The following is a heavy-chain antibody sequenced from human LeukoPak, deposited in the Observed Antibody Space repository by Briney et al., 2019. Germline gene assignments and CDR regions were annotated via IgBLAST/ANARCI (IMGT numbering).Heavy chain of an antibody. CDR3: ARHLWFGEFDYYYYGMDV. J-gene: IGHJ6*02. CDR2: IYYSGST. D-gene: IGHD3-10*01. Sequence: SETLSLTCTVSGGSISSHYWSWIRQPPGKGLEWIGYIYYSGSTNYNPSLKSRVTMSVDTSKNQFSLKLSSVTAADTAVYYCARHLWFGEFDYYYYGMDVWGQGTTVTVSS. CDR1: GGSISSHY. V-gene: IGHV4-59*08.